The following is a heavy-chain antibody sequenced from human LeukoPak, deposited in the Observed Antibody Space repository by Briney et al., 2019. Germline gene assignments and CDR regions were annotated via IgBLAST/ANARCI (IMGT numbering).Heavy chain of an antibody. J-gene: IGHJ4*02. CDR3: ARDPQGESLFDY. CDR2: ISYDGSNK. Sequence: GGSLRLSCAASGFTFSSYAMHWVRQAPGKGLEWVAVISYDGSNKYYADSVKGRFTISRDNSKNTLYLQMNSLRAEDTAVYYCARDPQGESLFDYWGQGTLVTVSS. D-gene: IGHD3-16*01. CDR1: GFTFSSYA. V-gene: IGHV3-30*04.